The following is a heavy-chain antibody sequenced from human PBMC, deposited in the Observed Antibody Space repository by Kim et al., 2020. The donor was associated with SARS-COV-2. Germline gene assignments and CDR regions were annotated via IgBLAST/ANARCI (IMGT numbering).Heavy chain of an antibody. CDR2: GST. V-gene: IGHV4-59*09. CDR3: VGGAGWLPDY. D-gene: IGHD5-12*01. J-gene: IGHJ4*02. Sequence: GSTQYPPALKSRVTIALDTSKSQFSLKLSPATAADTAVYYCVGGAGWLPDYWGQGTLVTVSS.